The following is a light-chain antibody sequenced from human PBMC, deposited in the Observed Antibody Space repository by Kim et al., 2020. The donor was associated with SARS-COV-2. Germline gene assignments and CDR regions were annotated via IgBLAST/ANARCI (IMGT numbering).Light chain of an antibody. CDR1: QGIRND. J-gene: IGKJ1*01. CDR3: LKENNYPWT. CDR2: SAS. Sequence: AIQMTQSPSSLSASVGDRVTITCRASQGIRNDLAWYQQKPGKAPKLLIYSASTLQSGVPSRFSGSASGTDFTLTITRLQPEDFATYSCLKENNYPWTFGQGTKVYIK. V-gene: IGKV1-6*01.